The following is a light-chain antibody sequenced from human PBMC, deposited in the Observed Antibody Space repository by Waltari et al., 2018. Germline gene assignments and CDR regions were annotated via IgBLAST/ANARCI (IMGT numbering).Light chain of an antibody. CDR1: QSIFYNSNNKHY. J-gene: IGKJ2*03. CDR3: QQYYTAPYS. CDR2: WAS. V-gene: IGKV4-1*01. Sequence: DIVMTQSPDSLAVSLGEGATITCKSSQSIFYNSNNKHYLACYQQKVGQPPKLLLYWASSRESGVPDRFSGSVSGTDFTLTISSLQAEDVAVYYCQQYYTAPYSFGQGTKLEIK.